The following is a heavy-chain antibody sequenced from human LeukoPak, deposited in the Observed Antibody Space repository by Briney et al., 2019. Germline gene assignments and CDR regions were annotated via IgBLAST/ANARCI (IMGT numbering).Heavy chain of an antibody. Sequence: GASVKVSCKASGYTFTGYYMHWVRQAPGQGLEWMGRINPNSGGTNYAQKFQGRVTMTRDTSISTAYMELSRLKSDDTAVYYCARDRYYYDSSGYYSFKKFDYWGQGTLVTVSS. CDR1: GYTFTGYY. V-gene: IGHV1-2*06. CDR2: INPNSGGT. CDR3: ARDRYYYDSSGYYSFKKFDY. J-gene: IGHJ4*02. D-gene: IGHD3-22*01.